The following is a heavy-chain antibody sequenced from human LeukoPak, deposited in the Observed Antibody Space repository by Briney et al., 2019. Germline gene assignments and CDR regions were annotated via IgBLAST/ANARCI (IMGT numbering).Heavy chain of an antibody. D-gene: IGHD3-22*01. Sequence: GASVKVSCKASGYTFTSYGISWVRQAPGQGLEWMGWISAYNGNTNYAQKLQGRDTMTTDTSTSTAYMELRSLRSDDTAVYYCARVERITMIVVVIDAFDIWGQGTMVTVSS. CDR1: GYTFTSYG. J-gene: IGHJ3*02. CDR2: ISAYNGNT. V-gene: IGHV1-18*01. CDR3: ARVERITMIVVVIDAFDI.